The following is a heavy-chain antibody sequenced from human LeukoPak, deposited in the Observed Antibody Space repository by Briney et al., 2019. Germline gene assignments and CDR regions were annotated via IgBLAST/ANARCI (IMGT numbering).Heavy chain of an antibody. D-gene: IGHD1-26*01. Sequence: GGSLRLSCAASGFTFSSYWVTWVRQAPGKGLEWVANIKQDGSDKHYADSVRGRFTISRDNAKNSLYLQMNSLRAEDTAVYYCARYNGGSYKAYDYWGQGTLVTVSS. CDR3: ARYNGGSYKAYDY. J-gene: IGHJ4*02. V-gene: IGHV3-7*04. CDR2: IKQDGSDK. CDR1: GFTFSSYW.